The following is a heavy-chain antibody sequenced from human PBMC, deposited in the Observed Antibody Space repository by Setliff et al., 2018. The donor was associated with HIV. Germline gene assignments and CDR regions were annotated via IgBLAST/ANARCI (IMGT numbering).Heavy chain of an antibody. V-gene: IGHV4-31*01. CDR2: IHYSGST. J-gene: IGHJ3*02. CDR3: ARAMSSSWYIDGFEI. Sequence: PSETLSLTCTVSGCSISGGVHYWSWIRPHPGKDLEWIGYIHYSGSTYYNPSLKSQVTISVDTSKNRLSLKRSSVTAADAAVYYCARAMSSSWYIDGFEIWGQGTVVTVSS. CDR1: GCSISGGVHY. D-gene: IGHD6-13*01.